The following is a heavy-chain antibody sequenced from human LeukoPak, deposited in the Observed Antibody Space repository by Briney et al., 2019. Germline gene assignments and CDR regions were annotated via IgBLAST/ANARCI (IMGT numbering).Heavy chain of an antibody. Sequence: GGSLRLSCAASGFTFSDYYMSWIRQAPGKGLEWVSYISSSGSTIYYADSVKGRFTISRDNAKNSLYLQMNSLRAEDTAVYYCARDLNGDYEPDAFDIWGQGTMVTVSS. CDR3: ARDLNGDYEPDAFDI. J-gene: IGHJ3*02. V-gene: IGHV3-11*04. CDR2: ISSSGSTI. D-gene: IGHD4-17*01. CDR1: GFTFSDYY.